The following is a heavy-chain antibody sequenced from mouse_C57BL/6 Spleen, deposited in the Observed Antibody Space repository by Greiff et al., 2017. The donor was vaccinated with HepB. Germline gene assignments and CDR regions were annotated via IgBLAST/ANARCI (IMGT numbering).Heavy chain of an antibody. J-gene: IGHJ3*01. CDR3: ARCGVDDGYFSWFAY. Sequence: QVQLQQPGAELVKPGASVKMSCKASGYTFTSYWITWVKQRPGQGLEWIGDIYPGSGSTNYNEKFKSKATLTVDTSSSTAYMQLSSLTSEDSAVYYCARCGVDDGYFSWFAYWGQGTLVTVSA. CDR2: IYPGSGST. V-gene: IGHV1-55*01. D-gene: IGHD2-3*01. CDR1: GYTFTSYW.